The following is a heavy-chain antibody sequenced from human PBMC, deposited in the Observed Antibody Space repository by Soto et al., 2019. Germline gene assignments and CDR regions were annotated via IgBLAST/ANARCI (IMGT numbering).Heavy chain of an antibody. CDR1: GFTFSTSW. CDR2: TNSDGSST. J-gene: IGHJ6*02. CDR3: ARDRLGYCSTLSCLRGMDV. Sequence: VQLVESGGGLVQPGGSLRLSCAASGFTFSTSWMHWVRQAPGKGLVWVSQTNSDGSSTSYADSVKGRFTISRDNAKNTLYLQMNSLRAEDTAVYYCARDRLGYCSTLSCLRGMDVWGQGTTVTVSS. D-gene: IGHD2-8*01. V-gene: IGHV3-74*01.